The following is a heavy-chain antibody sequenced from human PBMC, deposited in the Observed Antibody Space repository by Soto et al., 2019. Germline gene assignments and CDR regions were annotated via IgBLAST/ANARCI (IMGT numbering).Heavy chain of an antibody. J-gene: IGHJ4*02. CDR3: ARTPGY. CDR2: IYYSGST. Sequence: SETLSLTCSVSGDSISSDVYYWSWIRQHPGKGLEWIGYIYYSGSTYYKPSLKSRVTISVDTSKNQFSLKLSSVTAADTAVYYCARTPGYWGQGTLVTVSS. V-gene: IGHV4-31*03. CDR1: GDSISSDVYY.